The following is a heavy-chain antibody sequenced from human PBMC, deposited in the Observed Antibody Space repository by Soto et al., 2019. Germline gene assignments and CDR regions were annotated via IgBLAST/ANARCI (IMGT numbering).Heavy chain of an antibody. D-gene: IGHD4-17*01. CDR1: GYTFTSYD. V-gene: IGHV1-8*01. CDR2: MNPNSGNT. Sequence: ASVKVSCKASGYTFTSYDINWVRQATGQGLEWMGWMNPNSGNTGYAQKFQGRVTMTRNTSISTAYMELSSLRSEDTAVYYCARGWGTVTTYYYYYMDVWGKGTTVTVS. J-gene: IGHJ6*03. CDR3: ARGWGTVTTYYYYYMDV.